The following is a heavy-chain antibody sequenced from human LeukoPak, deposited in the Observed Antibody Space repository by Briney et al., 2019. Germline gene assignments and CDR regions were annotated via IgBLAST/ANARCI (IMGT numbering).Heavy chain of an antibody. CDR2: INPNSGGT. CDR3: ASSRSLQTYYYDSSGLPSDAFDI. J-gene: IGHJ3*02. CDR1: GYTFTGYY. Sequence: ASVKVSCKASGYTFTGYYMHWVRQAPGQGLEWMGWINPNSGGTNYAQKFQGRVTTTRDTSISTAYMELSRLRSDDTAVYYCASSRSLQTYYYDSSGLPSDAFDIWGQGTMVTVSS. V-gene: IGHV1-2*02. D-gene: IGHD3-22*01.